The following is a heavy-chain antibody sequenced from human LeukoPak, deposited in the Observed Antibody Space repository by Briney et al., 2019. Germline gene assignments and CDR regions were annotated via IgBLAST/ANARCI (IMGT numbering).Heavy chain of an antibody. J-gene: IGHJ4*02. Sequence: GGSLRLSCAASGFTFSSYGMHWVRQAPGKGLEWVAFIRYDGSNKYYTDSVKGRFTISRDNSKNTLYLQMNSLRAEDTAVYYCAKGILPGGNSPFDYWGQGTLVTVSS. V-gene: IGHV3-30*02. CDR3: AKGILPGGNSPFDY. D-gene: IGHD4-23*01. CDR1: GFTFSSYG. CDR2: IRYDGSNK.